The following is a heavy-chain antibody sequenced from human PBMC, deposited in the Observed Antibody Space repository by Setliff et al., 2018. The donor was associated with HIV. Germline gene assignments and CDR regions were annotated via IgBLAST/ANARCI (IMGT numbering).Heavy chain of an antibody. CDR3: AKDVGGGSGHYPLYMDV. J-gene: IGHJ6*03. CDR2: IRYDGSDN. D-gene: IGHD3-3*01. Sequence: GGPLRLSCAASGFTFSNYGMHWVRQAPGKGQEWVIFIRYDGSDNYYIDSVKGRFTISRDNSKNTLYLQMNSLRDEDTAVYYCAKDVGGGSGHYPLYMDVWGKGTTVTVSS. CDR1: GFTFSNYG. V-gene: IGHV3-30*02.